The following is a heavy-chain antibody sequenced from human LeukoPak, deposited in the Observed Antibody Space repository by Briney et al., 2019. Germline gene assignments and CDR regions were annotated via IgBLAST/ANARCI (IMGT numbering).Heavy chain of an antibody. Sequence: SVKVSCKASGGTFSSYAISWVRQALGQGLEWMGRIIPIFGIANYAQKFQGRVTITADKSTSTAYMELSSLRSEDTAVYYCARDWNDEKGKLGHYFDYWGQGTLVTVSS. J-gene: IGHJ4*02. V-gene: IGHV1-69*04. CDR1: GGTFSSYA. CDR2: IIPIFGIA. CDR3: ARDWNDEKGKLGHYFDY. D-gene: IGHD1-1*01.